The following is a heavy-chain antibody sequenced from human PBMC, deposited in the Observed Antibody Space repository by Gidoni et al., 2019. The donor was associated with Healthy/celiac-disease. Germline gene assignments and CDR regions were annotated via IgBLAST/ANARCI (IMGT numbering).Heavy chain of an antibody. V-gene: IGHV3-23*01. Sequence: EVQLLESGGGLVQPGGSLRLSCAASGFTFSSYAMSWVRQAPGKGLEWVSAISGSGGSTYYADSVKGRFTISRDNSKNTLYLQMNSLRAEDTAVYYCASARYGDLYYFDYWGQGTLVTVSS. CDR3: ASARYGDLYYFDY. J-gene: IGHJ4*02. CDR1: GFTFSSYA. CDR2: ISGSGGST. D-gene: IGHD4-17*01.